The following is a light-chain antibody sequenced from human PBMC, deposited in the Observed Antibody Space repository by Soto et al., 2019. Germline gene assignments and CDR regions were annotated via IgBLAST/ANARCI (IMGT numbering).Light chain of an antibody. CDR3: QQHINRLS. J-gene: IGKJ4*01. Sequence: EIVLTQSPATLSLSPGERATLSCRASQSVSNFLACSQQKPGQAPRLLIYHASNRATGIPARFSGSGSGTDFTLTISTLEPQDFAVYYCQQHINRLSFGGGTKVEIK. CDR2: HAS. CDR1: QSVSNF. V-gene: IGKV3-11*01.